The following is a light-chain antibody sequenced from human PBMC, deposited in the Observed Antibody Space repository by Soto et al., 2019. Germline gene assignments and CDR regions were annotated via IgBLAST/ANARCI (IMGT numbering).Light chain of an antibody. CDR2: GAS. V-gene: IGKV3-15*01. J-gene: IGKJ1*01. CDR3: QQYNNWPRT. Sequence: EIVMTQSPATLSGSPGERATLSCRASQSVNSHLAWYHQKPGQAPRLLIYGASTRATSIPARFSGSGSGTEFTLTISSLQSEDFAVYLCQQYNNWPRTFGQGTKVEIK. CDR1: QSVNSH.